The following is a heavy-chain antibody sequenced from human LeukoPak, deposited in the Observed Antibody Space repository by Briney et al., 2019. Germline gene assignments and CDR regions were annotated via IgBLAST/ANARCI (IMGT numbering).Heavy chain of an antibody. V-gene: IGHV4-34*01. J-gene: IGHJ4*02. Sequence: PSETLSLTCAVYNGFDSYYMTIVRQPPGKGLEWVGEITYRGSGNYNPSLKGRATISINVSQRQFSLSLRSVTAADTATYYCVVYGGDWRFDFWGQGTPITVSS. CDR1: NGFDSYY. D-gene: IGHD2-21*02. CDR3: VVYGGDWRFDF. CDR2: ITYRGSG.